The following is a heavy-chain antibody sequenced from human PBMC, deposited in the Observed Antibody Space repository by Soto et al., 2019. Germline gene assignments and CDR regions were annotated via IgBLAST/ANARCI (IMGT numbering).Heavy chain of an antibody. CDR2: ISYDRSNK. CDR1: GFTFSSYA. Sequence: GGSLRLSCAASGFTFSSYAMHWVRQAPGKGLEWVAVISYDRSNKYYADSVKGRFTISRDNSKNTLYLQMNSLIAEDTAVYYCARVLSFLDSDYWGQGTLVTVSS. CDR3: ARVLSFLDSDY. D-gene: IGHD3-3*02. J-gene: IGHJ4*02. V-gene: IGHV3-30-3*01.